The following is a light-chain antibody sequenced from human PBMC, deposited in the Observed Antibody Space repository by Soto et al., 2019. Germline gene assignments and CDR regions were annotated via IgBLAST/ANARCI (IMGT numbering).Light chain of an antibody. CDR1: QSVSNY. CDR3: QQRSDWPRLT. J-gene: IGKJ4*01. Sequence: EIVLTQSPATLSLSPGERATLSCRASQSVSNYLGWYQQKPGQAPRLLIYDASNRAADIPARFSGSGSGTAFTLTISSVEPEDFAVYYCQQRSDWPRLTFGGGTKVEI. V-gene: IGKV3-11*01. CDR2: DAS.